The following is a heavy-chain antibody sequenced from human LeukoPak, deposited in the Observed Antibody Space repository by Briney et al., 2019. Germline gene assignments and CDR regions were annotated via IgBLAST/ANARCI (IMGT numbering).Heavy chain of an antibody. CDR3: ARHSQQLVFSPFDY. V-gene: IGHV3-11*01. CDR2: ISSRSRTT. D-gene: IGHD6-6*01. Sequence: PGGSLRLSCEASGFTFGDSFMSWIRQAPGKGLAWIAYISSRSRTTHYADSVKGRFTISRDNAKSSLFLQMDSLRAEDTAVYYCARHSQQLVFSPFDYWGQGSVVTVSS. J-gene: IGHJ4*02. CDR1: GFTFGDSF.